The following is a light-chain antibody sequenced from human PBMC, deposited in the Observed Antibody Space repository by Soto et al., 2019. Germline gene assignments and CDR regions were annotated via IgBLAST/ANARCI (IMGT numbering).Light chain of an antibody. CDR1: QSISNW. CDR3: QQYNIHST. CDR2: AAS. Sequence: DIQMTQSPSSLSASVGDRVTITCRASQSISNWLAWYQQKPGKAPNLLIYAASSLQSGVPSRFSGSASGTEFTLTITSLQAADFATYYCQQYNIHSTFGQGTRLDIK. J-gene: IGKJ5*01. V-gene: IGKV1-5*01.